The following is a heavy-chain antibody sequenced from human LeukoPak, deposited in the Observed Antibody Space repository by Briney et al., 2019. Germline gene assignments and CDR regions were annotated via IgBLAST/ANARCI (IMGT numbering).Heavy chain of an antibody. V-gene: IGHV3-23*01. CDR3: AKALPLVTYICDS. Sequence: GGSLRLSCAASGFTFSNFAMGWVRQAPGKRLEWVSGISARGTDTYNAEGRFTISRDNSRNTLYLHMNSRRAEDTAIYYCAKALPLVTYICDSWGQGTLVTVSS. CDR2: ISARGTDT. D-gene: IGHD3-16*01. CDR1: GFTFSNFA. J-gene: IGHJ4*02.